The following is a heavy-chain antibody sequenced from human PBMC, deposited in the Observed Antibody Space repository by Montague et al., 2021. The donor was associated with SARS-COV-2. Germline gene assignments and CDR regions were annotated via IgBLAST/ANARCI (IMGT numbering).Heavy chain of an antibody. D-gene: IGHD2-21*02. V-gene: IGHV4-31*03. CDR2: IYYSGST. Sequence: TLSLTRTVSGGSISSGGYYWSWIRQHPGKGLEWIGYIYYSGSTHYNPSLKSRVTVSVDTSKNQFSLKLSSVTAADTAVYYCARVHIVVVTAMRYFDLWGRGTLVTVSS. J-gene: IGHJ2*01. CDR1: GGSISSGGYY. CDR3: ARVHIVVVTAMRYFDL.